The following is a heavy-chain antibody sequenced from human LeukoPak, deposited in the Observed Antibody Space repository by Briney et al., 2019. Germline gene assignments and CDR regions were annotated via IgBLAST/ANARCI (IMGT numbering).Heavy chain of an antibody. V-gene: IGHV4-59*08. CDR3: VRLDAAAGRYLQFYY. J-gene: IGHJ4*02. Sequence: PSETLSLTCTVSGGSINNYCWSWIRQSPEKGLEWIGYIHDSGSTNYNPSLKSRVTISVDTSKNQFSLKLSSVTAADTAVYYCVRLDAAAGRYLQFYYWGQGTLVTVSS. D-gene: IGHD5-24*01. CDR1: GGSINNYC. CDR2: IHDSGST.